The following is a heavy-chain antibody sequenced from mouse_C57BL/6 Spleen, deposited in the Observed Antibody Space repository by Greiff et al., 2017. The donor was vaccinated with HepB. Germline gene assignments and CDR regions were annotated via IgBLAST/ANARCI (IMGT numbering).Heavy chain of an antibody. D-gene: IGHD2-2*01. V-gene: IGHV1-55*01. CDR2: IYPGSGST. CDR1: GYTFTSYW. CDR3: ARGGYDDGGYAMDY. J-gene: IGHJ4*01. Sequence: QVQLQQSGAELVKPGASVKMSCKASGYTFTSYWITWVKQRPGQGLEWIGDIYPGSGSTNYNEKFKSKATLTVDTSSSTAYMQLSSLTSEDSAVYYCARGGYDDGGYAMDYWGQGTSVTVSS.